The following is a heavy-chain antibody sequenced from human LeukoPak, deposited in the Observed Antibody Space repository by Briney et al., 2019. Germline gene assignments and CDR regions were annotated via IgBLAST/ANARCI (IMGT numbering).Heavy chain of an antibody. CDR3: ASFAMVKYDY. D-gene: IGHD5-18*01. CDR2: IIPILGIA. J-gene: IGHJ4*02. CDR1: GGTFSSYT. Sequence: SVKVSCKASGGTFSSYTISLVRQAHGQGLEWMGRIIPILGIANYAQKFQGRVTITADKSTSTAYMELSSLRSEDTAVYYCASFAMVKYDYWGQGTLVTVSS. V-gene: IGHV1-69*02.